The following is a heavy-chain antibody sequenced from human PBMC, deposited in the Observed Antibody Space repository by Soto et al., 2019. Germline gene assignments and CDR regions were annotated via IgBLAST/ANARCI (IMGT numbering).Heavy chain of an antibody. Sequence: QVQLVESGGGLVKPGGSLRLSCAASGFTFSDYYMSWIRQAPGKGLEWVSHISNSDSTTYYADSVKGGFTISRDNAKNSLYLQMNSLRAEDTAVYYCARVFDFWSGYYVDYWGQGTLVTVSS. V-gene: IGHV3-11*01. CDR2: ISNSDSTT. J-gene: IGHJ4*02. CDR3: ARVFDFWSGYYVDY. CDR1: GFTFSDYY. D-gene: IGHD3-3*01.